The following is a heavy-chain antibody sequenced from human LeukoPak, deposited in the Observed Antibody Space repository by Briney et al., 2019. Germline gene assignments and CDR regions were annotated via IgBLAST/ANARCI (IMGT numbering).Heavy chain of an antibody. V-gene: IGHV4-39*07. J-gene: IGHJ3*02. CDR1: GGSISSSSYY. D-gene: IGHD6-19*01. Sequence: SETLSLTCTVSGGSISSSSYYWGWIRQPPGKGLEWIGEINHSGSTNYNPSLKSRVTISVDTSKNQLSLKLSSVTAADTAVYYCARVGGWYTAGDAFDIWGQGTVVTVSS. CDR3: ARVGGWYTAGDAFDI. CDR2: INHSGST.